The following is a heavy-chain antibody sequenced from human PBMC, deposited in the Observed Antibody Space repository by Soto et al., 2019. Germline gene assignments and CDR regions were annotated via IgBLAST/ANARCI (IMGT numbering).Heavy chain of an antibody. D-gene: IGHD2-8*02. CDR1: GFSLHTYA. Sequence: QEQLVESGGGVMQPGRSLRLSCAGTGFSLHTYAMHWVRQAPGKGLEWVALITYDGTAKYYTDSVKSRFTISRDNSKNTLDVQMNSLRREDTAVYYCAGDWDRGGVSDFWSVDLWGRGTLVTVSS. CDR3: AGDWDRGGVSDFWSVDL. CDR2: ITYDGTAK. J-gene: IGHJ2*01. V-gene: IGHV3-30-3*01.